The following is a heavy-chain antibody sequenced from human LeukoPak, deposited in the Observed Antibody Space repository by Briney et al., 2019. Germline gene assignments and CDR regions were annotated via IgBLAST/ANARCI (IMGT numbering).Heavy chain of an antibody. V-gene: IGHV3-30*03. J-gene: IGHJ5*02. CDR3: NAYDAKNWFDP. Sequence: GGSLRLSCATSGFTFSSYGMHWVRQAPGKGLEWVAVISYDGSNKYYADSVKGRFTISRDNSKNTLYLQMNSLRVEDTAVYYCNAYDAKNWFDPWGQGTLVTVSS. CDR2: ISYDGSNK. CDR1: GFTFSSYG. D-gene: IGHD4/OR15-4a*01.